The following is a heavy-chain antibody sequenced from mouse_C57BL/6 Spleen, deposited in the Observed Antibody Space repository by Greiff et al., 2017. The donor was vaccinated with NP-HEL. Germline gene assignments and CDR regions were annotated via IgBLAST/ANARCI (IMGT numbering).Heavy chain of an antibody. CDR2: INPGSGGT. J-gene: IGHJ3*01. CDR3: ARFGYGSRFAY. V-gene: IGHV1-54*01. D-gene: IGHD1-1*01. Sequence: QVQLQQSGAELVRPGTSVKVSCKASGYAFTNYLIEWVKQRPGPGLEWIGVINPGSGGTNYNEKFQGKATLTADKSSSAAYLQLSSLASEDAAVYCCARFGYGSRFAYWGQGTLVTVSA. CDR1: GYAFTNYL.